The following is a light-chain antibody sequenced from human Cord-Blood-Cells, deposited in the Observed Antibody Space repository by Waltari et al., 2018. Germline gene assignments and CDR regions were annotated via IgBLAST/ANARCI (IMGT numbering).Light chain of an antibody. J-gene: IGKJ5*01. CDR2: DAS. CDR3: QQRSNWPIT. V-gene: IGKV3-11*01. Sequence: DIVLTQSPATLSLSPGERATLSYRASQSVSSYLAWYQQKPGQAPRLLIYDASNRATGIPARFSGSGSGTDFTLTISSLEPEDFAVYYCQQRSNWPITFGQGTRLEIK. CDR1: QSVSSY.